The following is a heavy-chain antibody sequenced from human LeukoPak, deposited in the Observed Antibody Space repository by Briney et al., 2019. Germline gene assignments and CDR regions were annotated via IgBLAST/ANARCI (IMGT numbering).Heavy chain of an antibody. J-gene: IGHJ4*02. CDR3: ARGWYNGFDY. CDR2: IASDGSST. Sequence: PGGSLRLSCAASGLTFSSYWMNWVRQAPGKGLVWVSCIASDGSSTTYADSVKGRFSISRDNAKNTLYLQMNSLRVEDTAVYYCARGWYNGFDYWGQGTLVTVSS. D-gene: IGHD6-13*01. CDR1: GLTFSSYW. V-gene: IGHV3-74*01.